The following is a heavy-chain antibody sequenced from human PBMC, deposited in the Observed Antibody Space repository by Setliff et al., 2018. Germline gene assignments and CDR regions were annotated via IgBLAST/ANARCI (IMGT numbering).Heavy chain of an antibody. Sequence: GGSLRLSCAASGFRFYTFPMHWVSQAPGKGLEWVSVICGGCSDRHYADSVKGRFTISRDDADSSLYLYMNSLRVDDTAVYFCASRIGGSPYWGQGTLVTVSS. CDR2: ICGGCSDR. CDR1: GFRFYTFP. J-gene: IGHJ4*02. V-gene: IGHV3-21*01. CDR3: ASRIGGSPY. D-gene: IGHD1-26*01.